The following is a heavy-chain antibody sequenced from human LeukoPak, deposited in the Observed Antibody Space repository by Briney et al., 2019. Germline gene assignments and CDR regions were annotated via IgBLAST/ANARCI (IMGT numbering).Heavy chain of an antibody. V-gene: IGHV3-9*01. Sequence: GGSLRLSCAACGFTFDDYAMHWVRQAPGKGLEWVSGISWNSGSIVYADSVKGRFTISRDNAKTSLYLQMNSLRAEDTALYYCAKDGMVRGVIISSWFDPWGQGTLVTVSS. CDR1: GFTFDDYA. CDR3: AKDGMVRGVIISSWFDP. D-gene: IGHD3-10*01. J-gene: IGHJ5*02. CDR2: ISWNSGSI.